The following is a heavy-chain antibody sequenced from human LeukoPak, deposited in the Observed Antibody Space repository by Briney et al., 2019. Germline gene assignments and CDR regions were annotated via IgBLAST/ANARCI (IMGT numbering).Heavy chain of an antibody. CDR3: ARRDISSGWSFDY. V-gene: IGHV4-4*07. CDR1: GGSISNYH. J-gene: IGHJ4*02. CDR2: IHTSGST. D-gene: IGHD6-19*01. Sequence: PSETLSLTCTVSGGSISNYHWSRIPHPAGKGLEWIGQIHTSGSTNYNPPLKGRFSMSIDTTEDQVSLTIRSVTAADTAFYYCARRDISSGWSFDYWGQGTLVTVSS.